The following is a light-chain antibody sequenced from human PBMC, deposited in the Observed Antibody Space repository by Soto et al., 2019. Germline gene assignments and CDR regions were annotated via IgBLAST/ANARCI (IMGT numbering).Light chain of an antibody. V-gene: IGLV1-51*01. Sequence: QSVLTQPPSVSAAPGQKVTTSCSGSNSNIGNNYVSWYQQVPGTAPKLLIYDNNKRPSGNPDRFSGSKSGTSATLGISGLQTGDEADYYCGTWDSSMSVHVFGTGTKVTV. CDR2: DNN. CDR1: NSNIGNNY. J-gene: IGLJ1*01. CDR3: GTWDSSMSVHV.